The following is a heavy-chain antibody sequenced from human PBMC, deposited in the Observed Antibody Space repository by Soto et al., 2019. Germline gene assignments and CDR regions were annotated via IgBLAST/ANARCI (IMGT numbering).Heavy chain of an antibody. CDR1: GYTFTKYY. V-gene: IGHV1-46*01. D-gene: IGHD6-13*01. CDR3: GRDIYVSTEAAGPDY. Sequence: ASVKVSCKASGYTFTKYYMHWVRQAPGQGLEWMGVINPSDGSTAFAQNFQGRITMTRDTSTSTVYMELNSLRSEDTAVYYCGRDIYVSTEAAGPDYWGQGTLVTVSS. CDR2: INPSDGST. J-gene: IGHJ4*02.